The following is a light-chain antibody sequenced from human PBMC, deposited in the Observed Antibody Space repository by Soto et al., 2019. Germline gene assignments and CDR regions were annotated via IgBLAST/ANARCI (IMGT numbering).Light chain of an antibody. CDR2: VGTGGIVG. CDR3: GADHGSGSNFVHVV. Sequence: QSVLTQPPSVSASLGASVTLTCTLSSGYSNYKVDWYQQRPGKGPRFVMRVGTGGIVGSKGDGIPDRFSVLGSGLNRYLTIKNIQEEDESDYHCGADHGSGSNFVHVVFGGGTKLTVL. J-gene: IGLJ2*01. V-gene: IGLV9-49*01. CDR1: SGYSNYK.